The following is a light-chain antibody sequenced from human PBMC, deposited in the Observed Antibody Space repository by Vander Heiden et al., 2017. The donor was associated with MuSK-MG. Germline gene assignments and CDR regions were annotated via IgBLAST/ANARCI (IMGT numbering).Light chain of an antibody. CDR2: GAS. V-gene: IGKV3-20*01. CDR1: QSVRSIY. CDR3: QQYDSSPQT. Sequence: EIVLTQSPGTLSLSPGERATLSCRASQSVRSIYLAWYRQKPGQAPRLLIYGASSRATGIPDRFSGSGSGTDFTLTISRLEPEDFAVYYCQQYDSSPQTFGQGTRLDIK. J-gene: IGKJ5*01.